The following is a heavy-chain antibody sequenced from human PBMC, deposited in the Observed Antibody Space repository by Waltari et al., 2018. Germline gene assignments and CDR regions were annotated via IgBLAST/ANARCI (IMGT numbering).Heavy chain of an antibody. CDR2: IGGSGGST. Sequence: EVQLLESGGGLVQPGGSLRLSCAASGFTFSSYAMSWVRQAPGKGLEWVSAIGGSGGSTYYADSVKVRFTISRDNSKNTLYLQMNSLRAEDTAVYYCAKGRIAARYFDYWGQGTLVTVSS. V-gene: IGHV3-23*01. J-gene: IGHJ4*02. CDR3: AKGRIAARYFDY. D-gene: IGHD6-6*01. CDR1: GFTFSSYA.